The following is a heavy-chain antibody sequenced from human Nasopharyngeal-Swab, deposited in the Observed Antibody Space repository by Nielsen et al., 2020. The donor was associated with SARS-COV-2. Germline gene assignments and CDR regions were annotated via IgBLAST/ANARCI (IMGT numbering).Heavy chain of an antibody. CDR1: GFTFNSYS. V-gene: IGHV3-21*01. D-gene: IGHD3-22*01. CDR2: ISSSSSYI. J-gene: IGHJ6*03. Sequence: GESLKISCAASGFTFNSYSMNWVRQAPGKGLEWVSSISSSSSYIYYADSVKGRFTISRDSAKNSLYLQMNSLRAEDTAVYYCARPQMLDSNGYYYDQYYYYYMDVWGKGTTVIVSS. CDR3: ARPQMLDSNGYYYDQYYYYYMDV.